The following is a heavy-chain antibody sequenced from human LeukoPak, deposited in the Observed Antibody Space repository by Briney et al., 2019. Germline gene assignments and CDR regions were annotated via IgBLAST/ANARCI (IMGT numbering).Heavy chain of an antibody. J-gene: IGHJ6*03. V-gene: IGHV1-18*01. CDR2: ISAYNGNT. CDR3: ARLPPGGFYYYYMDV. D-gene: IGHD3-16*01. CDR1: SYTFTSYG. Sequence: ASVKVSCKASSYTFTSYGISWVRQAPGQGLEWMGWISAYNGNTNYAQKLQGRVTMTTDTSTSTAYMELRSLRSDDTAVYYCARLPPGGFYYYYMDVWGKGTTVTVSS.